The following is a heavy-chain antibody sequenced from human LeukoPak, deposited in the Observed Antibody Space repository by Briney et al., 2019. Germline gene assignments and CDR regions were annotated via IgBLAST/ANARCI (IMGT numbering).Heavy chain of an antibody. V-gene: IGHV3-7*01. J-gene: IGHJ4*02. Sequence: GGSLRLSCAASGFSMSGYWMCWVRQAPGKGLEWVANIKQDGSERHYADSVKGRFTISRDNAQNSLYLQMNSLRAEETAVYYCARVFGAYDSIDCWGQGTLVTVS. CDR3: ARVFGAYDSIDC. CDR1: GFSMSGYW. CDR2: IKQDGSER. D-gene: IGHD5-12*01.